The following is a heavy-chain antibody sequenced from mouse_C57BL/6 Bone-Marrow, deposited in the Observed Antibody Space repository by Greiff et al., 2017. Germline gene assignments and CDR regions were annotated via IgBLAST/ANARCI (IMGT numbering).Heavy chain of an antibody. D-gene: IGHD1-1*01. CDR3: ARGGYYYGSSYAYAMDY. CDR1: GYTFTSYG. V-gene: IGHV1-81*01. J-gene: IGHJ4*01. CDR2: IYPRSGNT. Sequence: VQRVESGAELARPGASVKLSCKASGYTFTSYGISWVKQRTGQGLEWIGEIYPRSGNTYYNEKFKGKATLTADKSSSTAYMELRSLTSEDSAVYFCARGGYYYGSSYAYAMDYWGQGTSVTVSS.